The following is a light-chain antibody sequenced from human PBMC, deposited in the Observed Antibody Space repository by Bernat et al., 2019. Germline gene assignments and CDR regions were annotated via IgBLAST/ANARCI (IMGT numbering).Light chain of an antibody. Sequence: SSELTQDPAVSVALGQTVRITCQGDSLRSYYASWYQQKPGQAPVLVIYGKNNRPSGIPDRFSGSSSGNTASLTITGAQAEDVADYYCNSRDSSGNHYWVFGGGTKLTVL. J-gene: IGLJ3*02. CDR3: NSRDSSGNHYWV. CDR1: SLRSYY. V-gene: IGLV3-19*01. CDR2: GKN.